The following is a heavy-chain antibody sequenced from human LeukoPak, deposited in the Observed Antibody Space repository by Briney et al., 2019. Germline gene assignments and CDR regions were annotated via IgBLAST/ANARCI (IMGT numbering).Heavy chain of an antibody. V-gene: IGHV4-30-2*01. J-gene: IGHJ3*02. CDR1: GGSISSGGYS. CDR2: IYHSGST. D-gene: IGHD2-15*01. Sequence: SETLSLTCAVSGGSISSGGYSWSWIRQPPGKGLEWIGYIYHSGSTYYNPSLKSRVTISVDRSKNQFSLKLSSVTAADTAVYYCASSGPDAFDIWGQGTMVTVSS. CDR3: ASSGPDAFDI.